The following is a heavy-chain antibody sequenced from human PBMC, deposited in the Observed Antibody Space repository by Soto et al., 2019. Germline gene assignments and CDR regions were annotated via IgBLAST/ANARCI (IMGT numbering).Heavy chain of an antibody. CDR3: AREGQAPYYYYGMDV. Sequence: ASVKVSCKASVYTFTNYGFSWVRQAPGRGLEWMGWISGYNGNTKYAEKFQGRVTMTTDTSTSTAHMELRSLRSDDTAVYYCAREGQAPYYYYGMDVWGQGTAVTVSS. CDR1: VYTFTNYG. V-gene: IGHV1-18*01. CDR2: ISGYNGNT. J-gene: IGHJ6*02.